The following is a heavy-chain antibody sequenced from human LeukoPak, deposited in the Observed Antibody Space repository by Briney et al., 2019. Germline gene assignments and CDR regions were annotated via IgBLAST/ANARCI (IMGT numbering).Heavy chain of an antibody. V-gene: IGHV3-48*03. CDR1: GFTFSSYA. D-gene: IGHD3-10*02. Sequence: GGSLRLSCAASGFTFSSYAMSWVRQAPGKGLEWVSYISSSGSTIYYADSVKGRFAISRDNAKNSLYLQMNSLRAEDTAVYYCAELGITMIGGVWGKGTTVTISS. CDR3: AELGITMIGGV. CDR2: ISSSGSTI. J-gene: IGHJ6*04.